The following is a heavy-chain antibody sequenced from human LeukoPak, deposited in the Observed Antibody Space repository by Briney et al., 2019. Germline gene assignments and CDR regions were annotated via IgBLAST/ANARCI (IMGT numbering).Heavy chain of an antibody. V-gene: IGHV4-39*01. CDR3: ARGDCSSTSCQNYYYYYYMDV. CDR1: GGSVSSSSYY. Sequence: SETLSLTCTVSGGSVSSSSYYWGWIRQPPGKGLGWIGSIYYSGSTYYNPSLKSRVTISVDTSKNQFSLKLSSVTAADTAVYYCARGDCSSTSCQNYYYYYYMDVWGKGTTVTISS. CDR2: IYYSGST. J-gene: IGHJ6*03. D-gene: IGHD2-2*01.